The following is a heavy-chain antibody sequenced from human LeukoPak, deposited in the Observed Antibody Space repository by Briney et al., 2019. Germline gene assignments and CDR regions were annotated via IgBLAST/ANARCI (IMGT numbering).Heavy chain of an antibody. CDR1: GGSISSGSYY. CDR3: ARGWGARFDY. J-gene: IGHJ4*02. CDR2: IYTSGST. Sequence: PSETLSLTCTVSGGSISSGSYYWSWIRQPAGKGLEWIGRIYTSGSTNYNPSLKSRVTISVDTSKNRFSLKLSSVTAADTAVYYCARGWGARFDYWGQGTPVTVSS. V-gene: IGHV4-61*02. D-gene: IGHD3-16*01.